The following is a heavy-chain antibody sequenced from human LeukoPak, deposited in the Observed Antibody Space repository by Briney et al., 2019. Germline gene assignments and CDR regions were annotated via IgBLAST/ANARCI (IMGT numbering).Heavy chain of an antibody. V-gene: IGHV3-33*01. CDR1: GFIFSSYG. D-gene: IGHD5-18*01. CDR3: ARDRSDTLDC. J-gene: IGHJ4*02. Sequence: GGSLRLSCAASGFIFSSYGMHWVRQAQGKGLEWVAVIWYDGSNKYYADSVKGRFTISRDNSKNTLYLQMSSLRAEDTAVYYCARDRSDTLDCWGQGTLVTVSS. CDR2: IWYDGSNK.